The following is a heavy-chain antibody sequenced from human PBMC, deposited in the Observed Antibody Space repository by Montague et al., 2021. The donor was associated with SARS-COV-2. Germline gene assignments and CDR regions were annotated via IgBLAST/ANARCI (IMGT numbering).Heavy chain of an antibody. J-gene: IGHJ4*02. CDR2: IWYDGSNK. D-gene: IGHD1-26*01. V-gene: IGHV3-33*01. CDR3: ARQDAVGATTGFDY. CDR1: GFTFSSYG. Sequence: SLRLSCAASGFTFSSYGMHWVRQAPGKGLEWVAVIWYDGSNKYFADSVKGRFTISRDNSKNSLFLQMNSLRAEDTAVYYRARQDAVGATTGFDYWGQGTLVTVSS.